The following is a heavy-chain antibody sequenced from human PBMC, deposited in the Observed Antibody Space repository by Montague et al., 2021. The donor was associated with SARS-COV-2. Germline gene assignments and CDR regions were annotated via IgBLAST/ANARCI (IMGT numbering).Heavy chain of an antibody. CDR1: GFTFDDYA. D-gene: IGHD5-18*01. V-gene: IGHV3-43D*03. Sequence: SLRLSCAASGFTFDDYAMHWVRQAPGKGLEWVSLISWDGVSTYYADSVKGRFTISRDNSKNSLYMQMNSLRAEYTALYYCVKDIQQYRYYYGMDVWGQGTTVTVAS. J-gene: IGHJ6*02. CDR2: ISWDGVST. CDR3: VKDIQQYRYYYGMDV.